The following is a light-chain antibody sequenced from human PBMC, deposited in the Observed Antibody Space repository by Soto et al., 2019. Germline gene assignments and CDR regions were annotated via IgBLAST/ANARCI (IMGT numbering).Light chain of an antibody. CDR3: QHYGTSPTLFT. V-gene: IGKV3-20*01. Sequence: ETVLTQSPATLSLSPGDRVTLSCRASQSVTSGYSAWYQQKPGQPPRLLIYGATPRATGIPDRFSGGGSGTDFTLTISRLEPEDFAMYYCQHYGTSPTLFTFGPGTKLDIK. CDR1: QSVTSGY. CDR2: GAT. J-gene: IGKJ3*01.